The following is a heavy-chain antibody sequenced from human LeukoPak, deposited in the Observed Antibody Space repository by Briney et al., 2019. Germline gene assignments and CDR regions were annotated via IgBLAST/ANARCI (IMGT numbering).Heavy chain of an antibody. CDR3: ARDRWDAFDI. Sequence: PGGSLRLSCAASGCTFSSYWMHWVRQAPGKGLVWVSRINRDGSSTSYADSVKGRFTISRDNAKNTLYLQMNSLRAEDTAVFYCARDRWDAFDIWGQGTMVTVSS. CDR1: GCTFSSYW. J-gene: IGHJ3*02. V-gene: IGHV3-74*01. CDR2: INRDGSST. D-gene: IGHD1-26*01.